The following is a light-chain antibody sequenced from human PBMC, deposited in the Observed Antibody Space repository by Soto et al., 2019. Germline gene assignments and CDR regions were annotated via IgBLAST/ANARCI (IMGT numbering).Light chain of an antibody. CDR2: DTS. CDR1: QSVSIK. CDR3: PQYNNWPPIT. Sequence: EIVMTQSPATLSVSPGERATLSCRASQSVSIKLAWYQQKPGQAPRLLIYDTSTRATGIPARFSGIGSGTEFTLTISSLQSEDFAVYYCPQYNNWPPITFGQGTRLEIK. V-gene: IGKV3-15*01. J-gene: IGKJ5*01.